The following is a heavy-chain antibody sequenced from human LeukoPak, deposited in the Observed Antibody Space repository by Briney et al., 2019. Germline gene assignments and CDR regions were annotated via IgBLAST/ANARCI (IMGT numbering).Heavy chain of an antibody. D-gene: IGHD3-3*01. J-gene: IGHJ5*02. V-gene: IGHV1-46*03. CDR2: INPSGGST. CDR1: GYTFTSYY. Sequence: ASVKVSCKASGYTFTSYYMHWVRQAPGQGLEWMGIINPSGGSTSYAQKFQGRVTMTRDTSTSTVYMELSSLRSEDTAVYYCARGAFTIFGVVIIRQWFDPWGQGTLVAVSS. CDR3: ARGAFTIFGVVIIRQWFDP.